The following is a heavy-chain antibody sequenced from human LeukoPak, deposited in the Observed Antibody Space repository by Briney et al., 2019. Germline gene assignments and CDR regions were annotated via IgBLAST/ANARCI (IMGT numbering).Heavy chain of an antibody. Sequence: GGSLRLSCVASGITFNRYWMHWVRQAPGKGLVWVASINFDGSVKTYADSVKGQFTISRNNAKNTLYVQMNSLTAEDTAVYYCATEGPHNFDYWGLGTLVTVSS. CDR3: ATEGPHNFDY. J-gene: IGHJ4*02. CDR1: GITFNRYW. V-gene: IGHV3-74*01. CDR2: INFDGSVK.